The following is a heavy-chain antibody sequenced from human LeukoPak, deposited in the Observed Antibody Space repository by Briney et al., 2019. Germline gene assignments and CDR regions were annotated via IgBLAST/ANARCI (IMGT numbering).Heavy chain of an antibody. V-gene: IGHV4-30-4*01. D-gene: IGHD3-10*01. CDR2: IYYSGSI. CDR3: ARPAGDPYYFDY. J-gene: IGHJ4*02. Sequence: PSETLSLTCTVSGGSISSGDYYWSWIRQPPGKGLEWIGYIYYSGSIYYNPSLKSRVTISVDTSKNQFSLKLSSVTAADTAVYYCARPAGDPYYFDYWGQGTLVTVSS. CDR1: GGSISSGDYY.